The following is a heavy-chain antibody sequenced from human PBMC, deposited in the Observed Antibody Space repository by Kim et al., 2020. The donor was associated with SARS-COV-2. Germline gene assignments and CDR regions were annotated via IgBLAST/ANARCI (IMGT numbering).Heavy chain of an antibody. V-gene: IGHV1-46*01. J-gene: IGHJ6*02. Sequence: PSGGSTSYAQKCQGRVTMTRDTATSTVYMELSSLRSEDTAVYYCARSGMDVWGQGTTVTVSS. CDR3: ARSGMDV. CDR2: PSGGST.